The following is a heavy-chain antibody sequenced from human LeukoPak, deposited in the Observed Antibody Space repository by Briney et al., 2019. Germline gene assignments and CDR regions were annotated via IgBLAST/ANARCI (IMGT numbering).Heavy chain of an antibody. CDR1: GYTFTGYY. CDR3: ARSPGLDTAVVNRP. D-gene: IGHD5-18*01. CDR2: INPNSGGT. Sequence: ASVKVSCKTSGYTFTGYYIHWVRQAPGQGLEWMGWINPNSGGTNYAQNFQGRVTMTRDTSINTAYMELGRLRSDDTAVYYCARSPGLDTAVVNRPWGQGTLITVSS. J-gene: IGHJ5*02. V-gene: IGHV1-2*02.